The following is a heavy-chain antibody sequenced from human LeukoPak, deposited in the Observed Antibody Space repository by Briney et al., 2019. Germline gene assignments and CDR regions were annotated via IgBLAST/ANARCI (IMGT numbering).Heavy chain of an antibody. V-gene: IGHV3-53*01. CDR2: IYSGGST. J-gene: IGHJ2*01. CDR3: ARAIAVAPDL. D-gene: IGHD6-19*01. CDR1: GFTVSSIY. Sequence: GGSLRLSCAASGFTVSSIYMSWVRQAPGKGLEWVSVIYSGGSTYYADSVKGRFTISRDNSKNTPYLRMNSLRAEDTAVYYCARAIAVAPDLWGRGTLVTVSS.